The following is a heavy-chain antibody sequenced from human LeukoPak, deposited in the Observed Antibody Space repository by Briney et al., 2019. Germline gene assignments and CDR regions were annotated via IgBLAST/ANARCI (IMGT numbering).Heavy chain of an antibody. D-gene: IGHD2-2*01. J-gene: IGHJ5*01. V-gene: IGHV3-7*01. CDR2: IREDGSGK. CDR3: AKVGLPDALINWIDS. Sequence: GGSLRLSCAASGFTFSGYWMTWVRQAPGQGLECVANIREDGSGKNYVDSVTGRFTISRDNSKNTVYLQMNSLRAEDTAVYYCAKVGLPDALINWIDSWGQGTLVTVSS. CDR1: GFTFSGYW.